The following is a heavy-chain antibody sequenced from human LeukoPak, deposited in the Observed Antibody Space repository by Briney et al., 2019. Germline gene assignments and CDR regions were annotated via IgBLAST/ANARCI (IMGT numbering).Heavy chain of an antibody. J-gene: IGHJ4*02. V-gene: IGHV4-34*01. CDR3: ARLSSRIAAAGTQSDY. Sequence: SSETLSLTCAVYGGSFSGYYWSWIRQPPGKGLEWIGEINHSGSTNYNPSLKSRVTISVDTSKNQFSLKLSSVTAADTAVYYCARLSSRIAAAGTQSDYWGQGTLVTVSS. CDR1: GGSFSGYY. D-gene: IGHD6-13*01. CDR2: INHSGST.